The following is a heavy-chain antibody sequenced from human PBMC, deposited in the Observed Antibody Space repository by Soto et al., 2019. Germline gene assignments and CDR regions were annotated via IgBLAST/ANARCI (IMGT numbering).Heavy chain of an antibody. J-gene: IGHJ4*02. V-gene: IGHV4-59*08. CDR3: ARHVTHETTTVTTGFDY. D-gene: IGHD4-17*01. Sequence: SETLSLTCTVSGGSISSYYWSWIRQPPGKGLEWIGYIYYSGSTNYNPSLKSRVTISVDTSKNQFSLKLSSVTAADTAVYYCARHVTHETTTVTTGFDYWGQGTLVTVSS. CDR1: GGSISSYY. CDR2: IYYSGST.